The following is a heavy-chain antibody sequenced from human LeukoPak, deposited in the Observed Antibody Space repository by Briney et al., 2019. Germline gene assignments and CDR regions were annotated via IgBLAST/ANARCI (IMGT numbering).Heavy chain of an antibody. V-gene: IGHV3-23*01. Sequence: GGSLRLSCLTSGFTLSTNAMSWVRQAPGKGLEWVSGISGSGVSTYYADSVKGRFTISRDNAKNSVYLQMKSLSADDTAVYYCAIFGGYSGYDLFDYWGQGALVTVSS. CDR1: GFTLSTNA. CDR2: ISGSGVST. D-gene: IGHD5-12*01. J-gene: IGHJ4*02. CDR3: AIFGGYSGYDLFDY.